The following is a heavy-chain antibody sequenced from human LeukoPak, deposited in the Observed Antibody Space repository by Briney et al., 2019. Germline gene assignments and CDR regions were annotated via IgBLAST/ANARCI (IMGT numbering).Heavy chain of an antibody. CDR3: ARAYDILTGYLRGAFDI. Sequence: SQTLSLTCTVSGGSISSGGYYWSWIRQHPGKGLEWIGYIYYSGSTYYNPSLKSRVTISVDTSKNQFSLKLSSVTAADTAVYYCARAYDILTGYLRGAFDIWGQGTMVTVSS. CDR2: IYYSGST. D-gene: IGHD3-9*01. J-gene: IGHJ3*02. CDR1: GGSISSGGYY. V-gene: IGHV4-31*03.